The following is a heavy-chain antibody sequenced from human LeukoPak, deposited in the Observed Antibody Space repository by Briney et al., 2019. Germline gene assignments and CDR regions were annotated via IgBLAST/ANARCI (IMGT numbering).Heavy chain of an antibody. V-gene: IGHV4-34*01. CDR2: INHSGST. CDR3: ARRTYYYGSGSYLDY. Sequence: SETLSLTCAVYGGSFSGYYWRWIRQPPGKGLEWIGEINHSGSTNYNPSLKSRVTISVDTSKNQFSLKLSSVTAADTAVYYCARRTYYYGSGSYLDYWGQGTLVTVSS. D-gene: IGHD3-10*01. CDR1: GGSFSGYY. J-gene: IGHJ4*02.